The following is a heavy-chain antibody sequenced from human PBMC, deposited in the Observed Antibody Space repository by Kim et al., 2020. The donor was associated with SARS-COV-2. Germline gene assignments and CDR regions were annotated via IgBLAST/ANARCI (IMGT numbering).Heavy chain of an antibody. V-gene: IGHV1-69*04. D-gene: IGHD3-22*01. CDR2: IIPILGIA. CDR1: GGTFSSYA. CDR3: ARDSPMIADYYYYGMDV. J-gene: IGHJ6*02. Sequence: SVKVSCKASGGTFSSYAISWVRQAPGQGLEWMGRIIPILGIANYAQKFQGRVTITADKSTSTAYMELSSLRSEDTAVYYCARDSPMIADYYYYGMDVWGQGTTVTVSS.